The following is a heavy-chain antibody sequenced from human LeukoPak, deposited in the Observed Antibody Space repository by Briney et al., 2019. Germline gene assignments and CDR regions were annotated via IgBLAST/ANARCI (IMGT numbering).Heavy chain of an antibody. V-gene: IGHV1-18*01. D-gene: IGHD1-26*01. CDR2: TSAYNGNT. J-gene: IGHJ4*02. CDR3: ARDGQTFRSGSYSDPFDY. CDR1: GYTFTSYG. Sequence: ASVKVSCKASGYTFTSYGISWVRQAPGQGLEWMGWTSAYNGNTNYAQKLQGRVTMTTDTSTSTAYMELRSLRSDDTAVYYCARDGQTFRSGSYSDPFDYWGQGTLVTVSS.